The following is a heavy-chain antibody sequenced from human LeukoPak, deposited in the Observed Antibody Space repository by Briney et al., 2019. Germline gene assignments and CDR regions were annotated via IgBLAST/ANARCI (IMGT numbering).Heavy chain of an antibody. V-gene: IGHV3-21*01. CDR1: GFTFSRCS. J-gene: IGHJ4*02. CDR2: MSSSSGLI. CDR3: AREFDGSASGAGY. D-gene: IGHD1-26*01. Sequence: GGSLRLSCAASGFTFSRCSMSWVRQAPGKGLEWVSSMSSSSGLIYYGDSVKGRFTVSRDNAKRSLYLQMNSLRADDTAVYYCAREFDGSASGAGYWGQGTLVTVSS.